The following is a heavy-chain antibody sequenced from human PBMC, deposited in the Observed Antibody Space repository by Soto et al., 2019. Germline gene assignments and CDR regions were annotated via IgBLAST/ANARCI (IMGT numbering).Heavy chain of an antibody. J-gene: IGHJ6*02. CDR3: ARGARGYYGSGKGGMDV. CDR1: GGSISSYY. CDR2: IYYSGST. Sequence: PSETLSLTCTVSGGSISSYYWSWIRQPPGKGLEWIGYIYYSGSTNYNPSLKSRVTISVDTSKNQFSLKLSSVTAADTAVYYCARGARGYYGSGKGGMDVWGQGTTVTVYS. V-gene: IGHV4-59*01. D-gene: IGHD3-10*01.